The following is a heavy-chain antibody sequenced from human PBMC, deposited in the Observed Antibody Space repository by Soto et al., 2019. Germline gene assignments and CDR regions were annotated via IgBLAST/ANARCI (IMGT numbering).Heavy chain of an antibody. CDR1: GFSISTYY. D-gene: IGHD6-13*01. CDR2: IDYSGST. Sequence: SETLSLTCIFSGFSISTYYWTLIRQPPGKGLEWIGYIDYSGSTNYNPSLKSRVTISIDTSRNQFSLKLSSVTAADTAVYYCARQSSFSSSWYLDYWGQGSLVTVSS. CDR3: ARQSSFSSSWYLDY. V-gene: IGHV4-59*01. J-gene: IGHJ4*02.